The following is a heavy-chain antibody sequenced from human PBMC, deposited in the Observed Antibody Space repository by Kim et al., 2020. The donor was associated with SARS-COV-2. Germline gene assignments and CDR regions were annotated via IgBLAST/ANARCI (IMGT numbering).Heavy chain of an antibody. CDR2: TYYRSKWYN. CDR3: ARDVEDGGSPDNWFDP. CDR1: GDSVSSNSAA. D-gene: IGHD1-26*01. Sequence: SQTLSLTCAISGDSVSSNSAAWNWIRQSPSRGLEWLGSTYYRSKWYNDYAVSVKSRITINPDTSKNQFSLQLNSVTPEDTAVYYCARDVEDGGSPDNWFDPWGQGTLVTVSS. J-gene: IGHJ5*02. V-gene: IGHV6-1*01.